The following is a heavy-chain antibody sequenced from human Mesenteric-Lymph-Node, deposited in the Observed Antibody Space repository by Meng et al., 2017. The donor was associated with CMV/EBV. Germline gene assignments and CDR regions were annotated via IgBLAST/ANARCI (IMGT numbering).Heavy chain of an antibody. CDR2: MYHTGSA. D-gene: IGHD1-7*01. V-gene: IGHV4-4*02. J-gene: IGHJ5*02. Sequence: VSGVSINNDNWWSWVRQPPGKGLEWIAEMYHTGSANYNPSLKSRVTISLDKSKNHFSLRLTSVAAADTAIYYCARHNWDYVGNWFDPWGPGTLVTVSS. CDR1: GVSINNDNW. CDR3: ARHNWDYVGNWFDP.